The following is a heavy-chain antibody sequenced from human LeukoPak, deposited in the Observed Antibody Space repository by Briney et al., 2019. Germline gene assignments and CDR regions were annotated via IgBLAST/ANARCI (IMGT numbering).Heavy chain of an antibody. CDR3: AREGMLGFGETKAYYYYMDV. CDR2: INPNSGGT. CDR1: GYTFTGYY. J-gene: IGHJ6*03. Sequence: ASVKVSCKASGYTFTGYYMHWVRQAPGQGLEWMGWINPNSGGTNYAQKFQGRVTMTRDTSISTAYMELSRLRSDDTAVYYCAREGMLGFGETKAYYYYMDVWGKGTTVTVSS. D-gene: IGHD3-10*01. V-gene: IGHV1-2*02.